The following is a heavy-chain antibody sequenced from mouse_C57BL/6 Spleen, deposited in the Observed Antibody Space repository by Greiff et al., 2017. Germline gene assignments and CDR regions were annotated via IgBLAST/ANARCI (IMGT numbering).Heavy chain of an antibody. CDR2: IYPGSGNT. V-gene: IGHV1-76*01. J-gene: IGHJ2*01. D-gene: IGHD2-1*01. CDR3: ARSYGNYGFDY. Sequence: VQLQQSGAELVRPGASVKLSCKASGYTFTDYYINWVKQRPGQGLEWIARIYPGSGNTYYNEKFKGKATLTAEKSSSTAYMQLSSLTSEDSAVYVCARSYGNYGFDYWGQGTTLTVSS. CDR1: GYTFTDYY.